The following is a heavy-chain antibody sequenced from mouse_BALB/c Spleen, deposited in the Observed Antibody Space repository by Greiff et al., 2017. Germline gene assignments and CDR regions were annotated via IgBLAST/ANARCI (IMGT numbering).Heavy chain of an antibody. V-gene: IGHV3-2*02. CDR1: GYSITSDYA. CDR3: ARRAAGKFWFAY. J-gene: IGHJ3*01. CDR2: ISYSGST. D-gene: IGHD1-3*01. Sequence: EVKLMESGPGLVKPSQSLSLTCTVTGYSITSDYAWNWIRQFPGNKLEWMGYISYSGSTSYNPSLKSRISITRDTSKNQFFLQLNSVTTEDTATYYCARRAAGKFWFAYWGQGTLVTVSA.